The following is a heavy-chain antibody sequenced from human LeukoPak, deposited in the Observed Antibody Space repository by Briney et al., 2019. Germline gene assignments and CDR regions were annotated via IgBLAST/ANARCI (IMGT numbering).Heavy chain of an antibody. CDR1: GGSFSGYY. CDR2: INHSGST. D-gene: IGHD6-19*01. Sequence: PSETLSLTCAVYGGSFSGYYWSWIRQPPGKGLEWIGEINHSGSTNYNPSLKSRLTISQDTSKSQFFLKVTSVTAADTAMYYCTRVFPEMWQVRSYYYMDVWGKGAMVTVSS. J-gene: IGHJ6*03. V-gene: IGHV4-34*01. CDR3: TRVFPEMWQVRSYYYMDV.